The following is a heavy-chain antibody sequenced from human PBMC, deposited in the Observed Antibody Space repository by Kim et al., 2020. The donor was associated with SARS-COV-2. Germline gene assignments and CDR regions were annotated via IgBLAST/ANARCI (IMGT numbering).Heavy chain of an antibody. V-gene: IGHV3-33*01. Sequence: GGSLRLSCAASGFTFSSYGMHWVRQAPGKGLEWVAVIWYDGSNQYYADSVKGRFTISRDNSKSTLYLQMNSLRAEDTAVYYCARDRVVVTRNYYYGMDVWGQGTTVTISS. CDR1: GFTFSSYG. CDR3: ARDRVVVTRNYYYGMDV. D-gene: IGHD2-21*02. CDR2: IWYDGSNQ. J-gene: IGHJ6*02.